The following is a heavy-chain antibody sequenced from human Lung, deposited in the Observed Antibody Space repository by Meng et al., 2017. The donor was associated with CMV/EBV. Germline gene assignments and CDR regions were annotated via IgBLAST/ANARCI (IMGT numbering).Heavy chain of an antibody. CDR2: IYPGDSDT. D-gene: IGHD2-2*01. CDR3: ARHSSTETDIVVVPAATAAFDI. Sequence: GESLKISCKGSGYSFTSYWIGWVRQMPGKGLEWMGIIYPGDSDTRYSPSFQGQVTISADKSISTAYLQWSSLKASDTAMYYCARHSSTETDIVVVPAATAAFDIWGQGKMVTVSS. CDR1: GYSFTSYW. V-gene: IGHV5-51*01. J-gene: IGHJ3*02.